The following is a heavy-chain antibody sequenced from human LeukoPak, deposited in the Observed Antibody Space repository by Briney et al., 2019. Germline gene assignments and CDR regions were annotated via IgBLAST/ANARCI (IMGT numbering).Heavy chain of an antibody. D-gene: IGHD1-26*01. V-gene: IGHV4-39*01. CDR1: GGSISSSSYY. Sequence: SETLSLTCTVSGGSISSSSYYWGWIRQPPGKGLEWIGTIYYSGSAYYNPSLKGRVTMSVDTSKNQFSLKLSSVTAADTAVYYCARRSGNYPAGAYYFDYWGQGTLVTVSS. CDR3: ARRSGNYPAGAYYFDY. J-gene: IGHJ4*02. CDR2: IYYSGSA.